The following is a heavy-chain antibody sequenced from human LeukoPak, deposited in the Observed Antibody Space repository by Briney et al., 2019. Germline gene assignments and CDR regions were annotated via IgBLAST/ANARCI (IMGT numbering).Heavy chain of an antibody. CDR3: SAEPTVAGTSEYFQR. CDR2: ISGSGGST. Sequence: PAGSLRLSCAATGFTFSSYAMSRIRQAPGKGLQWVSVISGSGGSTYYANSVKGRSTISRDNSKNTLYLEMNSLRPDDTAVYYWSAEPTVAGTSEYFQRGGGGTLVTVS. CDR1: GFTFSSYA. D-gene: IGHD6-19*01. J-gene: IGHJ1*01. V-gene: IGHV3-23*01.